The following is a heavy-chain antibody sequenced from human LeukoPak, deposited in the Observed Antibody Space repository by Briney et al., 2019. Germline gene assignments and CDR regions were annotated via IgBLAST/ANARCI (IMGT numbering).Heavy chain of an antibody. V-gene: IGHV4-34*01. CDR3: ARGGKVTRYSSGWYPSTQAASEIDY. J-gene: IGHJ4*02. CDR1: GGSISGYY. D-gene: IGHD6-19*01. CDR2: INHSGST. Sequence: PSETLSLTCTVSGGSISGYYWSWIRQPPGKGLEWIGEINHSGSTNYNPSLKSRVTISVDTSKNQFSLKLSSVTAADTAVYYCARGGKVTRYSSGWYPSTQAASEIDYWGQGTLVTVSS.